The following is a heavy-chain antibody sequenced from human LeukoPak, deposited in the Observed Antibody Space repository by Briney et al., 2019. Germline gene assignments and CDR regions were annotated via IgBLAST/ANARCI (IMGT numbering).Heavy chain of an antibody. CDR3: ARVVVAATHHDAFDI. J-gene: IGHJ3*02. CDR2: IYTSGST. D-gene: IGHD2-15*01. V-gene: IGHV4-4*07. Sequence: SETLSLTCTVSGGSISSYYWSWIRQPAGKGLEWIGRIYTSGSTNYNPSLKSRVTMSVDTPKNQFSLKLSSVTAADTAVYYCARVVVAATHHDAFDIWGQGTMVTVSS. CDR1: GGSISSYY.